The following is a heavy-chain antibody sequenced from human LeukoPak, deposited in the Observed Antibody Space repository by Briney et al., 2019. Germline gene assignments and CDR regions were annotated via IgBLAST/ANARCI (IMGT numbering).Heavy chain of an antibody. CDR2: IRSKAYGGTT. Sequence: GGSLRLSCTASRFTFGDYAMSWVRQAPGEGLEWGGFIRSKAYGGTTEYAASVKGRFTISRDDSKSIADLQMNSLKTEDTAVYYCTRAYCGGDCYLYYYYYYYMDVWGKGTTVTVSS. D-gene: IGHD2-21*01. CDR1: RFTFGDYA. V-gene: IGHV3-49*04. J-gene: IGHJ6*03. CDR3: TRAYCGGDCYLYYYYYYYMDV.